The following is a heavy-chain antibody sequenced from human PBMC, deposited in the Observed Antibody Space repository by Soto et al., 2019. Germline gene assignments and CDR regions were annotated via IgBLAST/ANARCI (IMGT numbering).Heavy chain of an antibody. CDR3: ARSANTYLYYMDV. J-gene: IGHJ6*03. V-gene: IGHV4-59*01. CDR1: GDSINNFY. Sequence: QVQLQESGPGRVKPSETLSLTCTVSGDSINNFYWTWIRLLPGKGLEWIGYSFYSGSTDYNPSLRSRVTISVDMSQNQFSLKLTSVTAADTAVYYCARSANTYLYYMDVWGKGTTVTVSS. CDR2: SFYSGST.